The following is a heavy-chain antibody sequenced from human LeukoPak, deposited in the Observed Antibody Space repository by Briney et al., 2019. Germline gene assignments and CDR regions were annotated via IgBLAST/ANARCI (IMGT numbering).Heavy chain of an antibody. CDR2: INSNGGST. D-gene: IGHD2-15*01. CDR1: GFTFSSYA. V-gene: IGHV3-64*01. J-gene: IGHJ4*02. Sequence: GGSLRLSCVASGFTFSSYAMHWVRQTPGKGLEYVSGINSNGGSTHYANSVKGRFTISRDNAKNSLYLQMNSLRAEDTAVYYCARGRGYCSGGSCYSTLFDYWGQGTLVTVSS. CDR3: ARGRGYCSGGSCYSTLFDY.